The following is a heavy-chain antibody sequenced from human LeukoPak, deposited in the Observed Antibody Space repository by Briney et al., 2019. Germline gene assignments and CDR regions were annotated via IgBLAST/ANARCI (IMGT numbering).Heavy chain of an antibody. CDR1: GFTFSSYS. CDR3: AKAAAAPGFDF. V-gene: IGHV3-23*01. CDR2: VSGSGDRM. Sequence: GGSLRLSCAASGFTFSSYSMNWVRQAPGKGLEWVATVSGSGDRMYHADSVKGRFTISRDNSKNTIYLQMNSLRAEDTALYYCAKAAAAPGFDFWGQGTLVTVSS. J-gene: IGHJ4*02. D-gene: IGHD6-13*01.